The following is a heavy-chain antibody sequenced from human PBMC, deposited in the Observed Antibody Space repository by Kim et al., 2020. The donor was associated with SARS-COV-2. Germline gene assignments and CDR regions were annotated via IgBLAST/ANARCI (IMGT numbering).Heavy chain of an antibody. J-gene: IGHJ4*02. V-gene: IGHV4-39*01. CDR2: VYYNGNT. CDR1: GGSISSSSHY. D-gene: IGHD6-19*01. Sequence: SETLSLTCTVSGGSISSSSHYWGWIRQSPGRGLEWIGSVYYNGNTYYNPSLKSRLTISVDTSKNQFSLDLSSVTASDTTVYYCARVIPSGWYFDYWGQGTLVTVSS. CDR3: ARVIPSGWYFDY.